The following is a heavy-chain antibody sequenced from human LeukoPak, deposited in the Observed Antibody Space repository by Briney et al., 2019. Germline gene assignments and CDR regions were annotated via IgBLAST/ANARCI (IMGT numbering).Heavy chain of an antibody. V-gene: IGHV4-39*07. CDR1: GDSISSNSYY. Sequence: PSETLSLTCTVSGDSISSNSYYWGWICQPPGKGLEWIGSIHYSGSAYYNPSLKSRVTMSLDTSKNQFSLQLSSVPAADTAVYYCARERMTYGSGSEFDYWGQGTLVTVSS. CDR2: IHYSGSA. CDR3: ARERMTYGSGSEFDY. D-gene: IGHD3-10*01. J-gene: IGHJ4*02.